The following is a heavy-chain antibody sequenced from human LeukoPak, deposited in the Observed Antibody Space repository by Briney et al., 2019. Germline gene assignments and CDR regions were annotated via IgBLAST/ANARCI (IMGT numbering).Heavy chain of an antibody. CDR2: ISGSGGST. Sequence: GGSLRLSCAASGFTFSSYAMSWVRQAPGKGLEWVSAISGSGGSTYYADSVKGRFTISRDNSKNTLYLQMNSLRAEDTAVYYCAKVRYFDWLPPAYFDYWGQGTLVTVSS. CDR3: AKVRYFDWLPPAYFDY. J-gene: IGHJ4*02. V-gene: IGHV3-23*01. CDR1: GFTFSSYA. D-gene: IGHD3-9*01.